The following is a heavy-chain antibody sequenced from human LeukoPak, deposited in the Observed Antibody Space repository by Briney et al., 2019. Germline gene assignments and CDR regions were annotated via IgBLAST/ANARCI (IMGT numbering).Heavy chain of an antibody. CDR3: ARASIVVVPAARSIYNWFDP. CDR2: INHSGST. CDR1: GGSFSGYY. V-gene: IGHV4-34*01. J-gene: IGHJ5*02. D-gene: IGHD2-2*01. Sequence: PSETLSLTCAVYGGSFSGYYWSWIRQPPGKGLEWIGEINHSGSTNYTPSLKSRVTISVDTSKNQFSLKLSSVTAADTAVYYCARASIVVVPAARSIYNWFDPWGQGTLVTVSS.